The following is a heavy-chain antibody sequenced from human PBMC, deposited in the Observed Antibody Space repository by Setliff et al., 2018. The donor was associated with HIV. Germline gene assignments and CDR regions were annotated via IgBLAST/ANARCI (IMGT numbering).Heavy chain of an antibody. J-gene: IGHJ6*02. CDR3: ARDGPLEGSYRYYYYGMDV. D-gene: IGHD3-10*01. CDR2: INHSGST. V-gene: IGHV4-34*01. CDR1: GGSISTYF. Sequence: PSETLSLTCTVSGGSISTYFWSWIRQPPGKGLEWIGEINHSGSTNYNPSLKSRVTISVDTSKNQFSLKLSSVTAADTAVYYCARDGPLEGSYRYYYYGMDVWGQGTTVTVSS.